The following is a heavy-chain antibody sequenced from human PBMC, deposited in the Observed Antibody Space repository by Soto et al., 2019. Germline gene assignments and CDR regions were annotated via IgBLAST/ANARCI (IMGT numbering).Heavy chain of an antibody. Sequence: GGSLRLSCAASGFTFSSYGMHWVRQAPGKGLEWVAVISYDGSNKYYADSVKGRFTISRDNSKNTLYLQMNSLRAEDTAVYYCVSAMATAFDYWGQGTLVTVSS. CDR2: ISYDGSNK. V-gene: IGHV3-30*03. CDR3: VSAMATAFDY. CDR1: GFTFSSYG. D-gene: IGHD5-18*01. J-gene: IGHJ4*02.